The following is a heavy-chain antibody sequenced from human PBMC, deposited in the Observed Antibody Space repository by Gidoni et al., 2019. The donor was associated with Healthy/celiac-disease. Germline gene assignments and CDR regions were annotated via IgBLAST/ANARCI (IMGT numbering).Heavy chain of an antibody. Sequence: QVQLQESGPGLVNPPQTLSLTRTVTGCSISRGCYYWSWIRQHPGKGLAWIGYIYYSGSTYYNPSLKGRVTISVDTSKNQFSLKLSSVTAADTAVYYCARSNSSSWLNDAFDIWGQGTMVTVSS. J-gene: IGHJ3*02. CDR3: ARSNSSSWLNDAFDI. V-gene: IGHV4-31*02. CDR1: GCSISRGCYY. D-gene: IGHD6-13*01. CDR2: IYYSGST.